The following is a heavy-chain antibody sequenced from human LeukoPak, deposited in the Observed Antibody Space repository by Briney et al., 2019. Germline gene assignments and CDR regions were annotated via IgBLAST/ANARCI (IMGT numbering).Heavy chain of an antibody. CDR2: IIPIFGTA. V-gene: IGHV1-69*05. CDR1: GYTFTGYY. Sequence: SVKVSCKASGYTFTGYYMHWVRQAPGQGLEWMGGIIPIFGTANYAQKFQGRVTITTDESTSPAYMELSSLRSEDTAVYYCARVGGYCSGGSCYRPPPDWFDPWGQGTLVTVSS. CDR3: ARVGGYCSGGSCYRPPPDWFDP. D-gene: IGHD2-15*01. J-gene: IGHJ5*02.